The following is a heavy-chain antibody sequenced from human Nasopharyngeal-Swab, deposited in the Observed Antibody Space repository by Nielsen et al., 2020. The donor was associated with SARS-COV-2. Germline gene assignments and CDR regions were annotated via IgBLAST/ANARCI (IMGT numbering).Heavy chain of an antibody. J-gene: IGHJ6*02. D-gene: IGHD3-3*01. CDR2: IYHSGGG. CDR3: ASGGVNANTIFGVVIPPLWYYYGMDV. V-gene: IGHV4-39*07. Sequence: RQAPGKGLEWIGSIYHSGGGYYNPSLKSRVTISVDTSKNQFSLKLSSVTAADTAVYYCASGGVNANTIFGVVIPPLWYYYGMDVWGQGTTVTVSS.